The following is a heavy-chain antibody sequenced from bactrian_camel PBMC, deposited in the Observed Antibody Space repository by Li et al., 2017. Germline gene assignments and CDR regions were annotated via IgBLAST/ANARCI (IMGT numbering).Heavy chain of an antibody. J-gene: IGHJ6*01. Sequence: HVQLVESGGGLVEPGGSLRLSCAASGFAFSSYYMSWVRQAPGKGLEWVSSIYSDAVNAYYADSVRGRFTISRDNAKNTVYLQMNSLKSEDTALYYCSIASLQRVPSAFGYWGQGTQVTVS. V-gene: IGHV3-2*01. CDR1: GFAFSSYY. D-gene: IGHD4*01. CDR3: SIASLQRVPSAFGY. CDR2: IYSDAVNA.